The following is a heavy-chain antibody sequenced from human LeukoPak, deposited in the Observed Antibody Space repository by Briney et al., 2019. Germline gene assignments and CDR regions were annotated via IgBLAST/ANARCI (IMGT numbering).Heavy chain of an antibody. Sequence: PSETLSLTCTVSGGSISSGDYYWSWIRQPPGKGLEWIGYIYYSGSTYYNPSLKSRVTISVDTSKNQFSLKLSSVTAADTAVYYCARGGYSYAFYYYYYGMDVWGQGTTVTVSS. CDR1: GGSISSGDYY. V-gene: IGHV4-30-4*01. J-gene: IGHJ6*02. D-gene: IGHD5-18*01. CDR3: ARGGYSYAFYYYYYGMDV. CDR2: IYYSGST.